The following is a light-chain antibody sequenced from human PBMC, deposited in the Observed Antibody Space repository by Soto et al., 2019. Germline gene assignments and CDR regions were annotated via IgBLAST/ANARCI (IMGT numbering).Light chain of an antibody. J-gene: IGKJ5*01. CDR1: ESVRSY. V-gene: IGKV3-15*01. CDR2: GAS. Sequence: EVVMTQSPATLSVSPGERATLSCRASESVRSYLAWHQQKPGQAPRLLIYGASTRATGIPARFSGSGSGTEFTLTISSLQSEDFAIYYCQQYNNWPPITFGQGTRLEIK. CDR3: QQYNNWPPIT.